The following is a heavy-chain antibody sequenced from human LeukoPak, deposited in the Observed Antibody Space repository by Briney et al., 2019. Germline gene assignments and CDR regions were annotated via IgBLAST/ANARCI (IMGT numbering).Heavy chain of an antibody. J-gene: IGHJ4*02. D-gene: IGHD2-15*01. Sequence: SETLSLTCAVSGGSISSGSYYWTWIRQPAGKGLEWIGRIYTSGSTNYNPSLKSRVTISVDTSKNQFSLKLSSVTAADTAVYYCARGVVAAPQTFDYWGQGTLVAVSS. CDR3: ARGVVAAPQTFDY. CDR1: GGSISSGSYY. CDR2: IYTSGST. V-gene: IGHV4-61*02.